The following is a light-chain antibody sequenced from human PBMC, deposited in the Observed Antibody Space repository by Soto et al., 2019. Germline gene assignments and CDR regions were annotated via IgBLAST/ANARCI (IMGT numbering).Light chain of an antibody. Sequence: EIGVTQTLKTLSVSTIYRSTLSFRASQSVSSNLAWYQQKPGQAPRLLIYGASTRATGIPARFSGSGSGTEFTLTISSLQSEDFAVYYCQQDNKLTIRFGQGTRLEIK. V-gene: IGKV3-15*01. J-gene: IGKJ5*01. CDR3: QQDNKLTIR. CDR2: GAS. CDR1: QSVSSN.